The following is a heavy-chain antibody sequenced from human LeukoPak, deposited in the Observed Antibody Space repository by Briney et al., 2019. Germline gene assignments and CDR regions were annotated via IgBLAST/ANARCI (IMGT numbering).Heavy chain of an antibody. CDR1: GGSISSGGYY. CDR2: IYHSGST. CDR3: ARVLLITMVRGVISDGAFDI. J-gene: IGHJ3*02. D-gene: IGHD3-10*01. Sequence: SQTLSLTCTVPGGSISSGGYYWSWIRQPPGKGLEWIGYIYHSGSTYYNPSLKSRVTISVDTSKNQFSLKLSSVTAADTAVYYCARVLLITMVRGVISDGAFDIWGQGTMVTVSS. V-gene: IGHV4-30-2*01.